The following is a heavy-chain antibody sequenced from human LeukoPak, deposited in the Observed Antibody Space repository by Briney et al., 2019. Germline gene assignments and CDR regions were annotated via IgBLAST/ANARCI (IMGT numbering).Heavy chain of an antibody. CDR2: ISGSGGST. CDR1: GFTFSSYA. CDR3: ANFGSGSYVGGFDY. J-gene: IGHJ4*02. V-gene: IGHV3-23*01. D-gene: IGHD3-10*01. Sequence: GGSLRLSCATSGFTFSSYAMSWVRQAPGKGLEWVSAISGSGGSTYYADSVKGRFTISRDNSKNTLYLQMNSLRAEDTAVYYCANFGSGSYVGGFDYWGQGTLVTVSS.